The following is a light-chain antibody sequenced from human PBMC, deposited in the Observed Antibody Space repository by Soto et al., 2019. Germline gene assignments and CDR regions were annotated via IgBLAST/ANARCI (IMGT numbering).Light chain of an antibody. CDR1: QDIRGA. CDR2: DVS. J-gene: IGKJ5*01. CDR3: QQFNTYPIT. Sequence: AIQLTQSPSSLSASVGDRVTITCRASQDIRGALAWYQQKSGKAPKILIYDVSTLESGVPSSFSGSRSGTDFTLTISSLQPVDFATYFCQQFNTYPITFGQGTRLEIK. V-gene: IGKV1-13*02.